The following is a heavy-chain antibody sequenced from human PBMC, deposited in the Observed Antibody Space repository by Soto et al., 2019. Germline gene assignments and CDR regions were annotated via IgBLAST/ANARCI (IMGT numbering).Heavy chain of an antibody. V-gene: IGHV3-11*01. CDR2: INPSGDTI. CDR1: GLAFRNSY. D-gene: IGHD4-17*01. Sequence: QVQLVESGGGLVKPGGSPRLSCAVSGLAFRNSYMSWIRQAPGKGLEWVSFINPSGDTIYYADSVKGRFAISRDNAKNFLFLQMNSLRAEDTAVYYCARGHYELAYWGQGTLVTVAS. CDR3: ARGHYELAY. J-gene: IGHJ4*02.